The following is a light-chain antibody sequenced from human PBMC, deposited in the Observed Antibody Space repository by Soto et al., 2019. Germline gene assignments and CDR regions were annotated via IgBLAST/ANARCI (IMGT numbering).Light chain of an antibody. Sequence: DLQMTQSPSSLSAPVGDRVIIACRASQSISNYLNWYQQKPGKAPNLLIYAASSLQSGVPSRFSGSGSGTDFTLTISSLQPEDFATYYCQQTYSTPWTFGQGTKVEVK. J-gene: IGKJ1*01. CDR2: AAS. V-gene: IGKV1-39*01. CDR1: QSISNY. CDR3: QQTYSTPWT.